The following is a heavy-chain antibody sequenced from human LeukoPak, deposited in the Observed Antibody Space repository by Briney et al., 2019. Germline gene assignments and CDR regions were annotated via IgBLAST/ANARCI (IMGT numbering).Heavy chain of an antibody. CDR2: INHSGST. V-gene: IGHV4-34*01. D-gene: IGHD3-16*02. J-gene: IGHJ4*02. Sequence: PSETLSLTCAVYGGSFSGYYWSWIRQPPGKGGEWIGEINHSGSTNYNPSLKSRVTISVDTSKNQFSLKLSSVPAADTAVYYCARPPLGYDYVWGSYRPGTKYFDYWGQGTLVTVSS. CDR3: ARPPLGYDYVWGSYRPGTKYFDY. CDR1: GGSFSGYY.